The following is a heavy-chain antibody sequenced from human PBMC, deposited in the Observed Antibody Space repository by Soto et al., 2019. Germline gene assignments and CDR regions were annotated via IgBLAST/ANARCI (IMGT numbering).Heavy chain of an antibody. CDR2: IYYSGST. Sequence: PSETLSLTCTVSGGSISSGGYYWSWIRQHPGKGLEWIGYIYYSGSTYYNPSLKSRVTISVDTSKNQFSLKLSSVTAADTAVYYCARVSGDIVVVPAATFDYWGQGTLVTVS. CDR1: GGSISSGGYY. CDR3: ARVSGDIVVVPAATFDY. V-gene: IGHV4-31*03. D-gene: IGHD2-2*01. J-gene: IGHJ4*02.